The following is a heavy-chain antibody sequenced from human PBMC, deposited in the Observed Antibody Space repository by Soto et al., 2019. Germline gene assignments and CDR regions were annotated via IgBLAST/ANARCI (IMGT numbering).Heavy chain of an antibody. CDR1: GYTFNTYG. V-gene: IGHV1-18*01. CDR2: ISAYDGKT. J-gene: IGHJ5*02. CDR3: ARDPHEFWTSYWFDP. D-gene: IGHD3-3*01. Sequence: ASVKVSCKTSGYTFNTYGINWVRQAPGQGLELMGWISAYDGKTTYAEKFQGRVTLTTDTSTSTAYMELRSLRADGTAIDYWARDPHEFWTSYWFDPWGQGTPVTVSS.